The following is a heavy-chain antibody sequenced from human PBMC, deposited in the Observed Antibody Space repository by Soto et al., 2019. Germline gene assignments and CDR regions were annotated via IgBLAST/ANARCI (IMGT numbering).Heavy chain of an antibody. CDR1: GYTSTSYY. V-gene: IGHV1-46*01. Sequence: ASVKVSCKASGYTSTSYYMHWVRQAPGQGLEWMGIINPSGGSTSYAQKFQGRVTMTRDTSTSTVYMELSSLRSEDTAVYYCARVLYSPTRYYYGMDVWGQGTTVTVSS. J-gene: IGHJ6*02. CDR2: INPSGGST. CDR3: ARVLYSPTRYYYGMDV. D-gene: IGHD2-15*01.